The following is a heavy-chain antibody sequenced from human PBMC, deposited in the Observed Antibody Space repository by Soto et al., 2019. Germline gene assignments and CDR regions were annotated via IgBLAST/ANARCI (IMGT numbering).Heavy chain of an antibody. CDR1: GYTFTSYG. Sequence: ASVQVSCKASGYTFTSYGISWVRQAPGQGLEWMGWISAYNGNTNYAQKLQGRVTMTTDTSTSTAYMELRSLRSDDTAVYYCARDRGYCSSTSCYADYYWGQGTLVTVSS. V-gene: IGHV1-18*01. CDR3: ARDRGYCSSTSCYADYY. D-gene: IGHD2-2*03. J-gene: IGHJ4*02. CDR2: ISAYNGNT.